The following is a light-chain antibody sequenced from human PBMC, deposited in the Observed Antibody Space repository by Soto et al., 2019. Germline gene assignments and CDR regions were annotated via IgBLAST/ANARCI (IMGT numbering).Light chain of an antibody. V-gene: IGLV1-40*01. CDR2: GNT. CDR1: SSNIGAGYD. CDR3: PSYDSTLSASV. Sequence: QSVLTQPPSVSGAPGQRVTISCTGSSSNIGAGYDVHWYHQLPGTAPKLLIFGNTNRPSGVPDRFSGSKSGTSASLAINGLQADDEANYYCPSYDSTLSASVFRGGTKLTVL. J-gene: IGLJ2*01.